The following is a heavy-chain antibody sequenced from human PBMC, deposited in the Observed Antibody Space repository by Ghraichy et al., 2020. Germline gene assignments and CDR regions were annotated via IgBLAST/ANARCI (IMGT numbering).Heavy chain of an antibody. D-gene: IGHD2-15*01. CDR1: GGSISSYY. V-gene: IGHV4-59*01. Sequence: ETLSLTCTVSGGSISSYYWSWIRQPPGKGLEWIGYIYYSGSTNYNPSLKSRVTISVDTSKNQFSLKLSSVTAADTAVYYCARRDIVVDYGMDVWGQGTTVTVSS. CDR3: ARRDIVVDYGMDV. J-gene: IGHJ6*02. CDR2: IYYSGST.